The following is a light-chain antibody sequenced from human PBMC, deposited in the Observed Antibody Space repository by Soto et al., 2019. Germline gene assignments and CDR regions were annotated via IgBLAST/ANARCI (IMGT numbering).Light chain of an antibody. Sequence: LTQSPATLSLSPGERATLSCRASQSVSTYLAWFQQKPGQAPRLLIYDASTRATGIPARFSGSGSGTDFTLTISMLEPEDFAIYYCQQRHSWVTFGQGTRLEIK. V-gene: IGKV3-11*01. J-gene: IGKJ5*01. CDR3: QQRHSWVT. CDR1: QSVSTY. CDR2: DAS.